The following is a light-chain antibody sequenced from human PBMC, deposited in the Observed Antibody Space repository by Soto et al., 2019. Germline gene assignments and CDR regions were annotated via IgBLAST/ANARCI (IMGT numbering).Light chain of an antibody. Sequence: QSALTQPASISGSPGQSITISCTGSNSDIGSYDFVAWYQQLPGKAPRLIIYGVTNRPSGVSDRFSGSKSGNTASLTISGLHPADEADYYCSSYTNRNTHRPLGGGTKLTVL. V-gene: IGLV2-14*03. CDR2: GVT. J-gene: IGLJ2*01. CDR3: SSYTNRNTHRP. CDR1: NSDIGSYDF.